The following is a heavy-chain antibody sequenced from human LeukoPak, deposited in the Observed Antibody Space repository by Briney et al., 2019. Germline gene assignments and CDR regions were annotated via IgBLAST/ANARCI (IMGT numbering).Heavy chain of an antibody. J-gene: IGHJ4*02. V-gene: IGHV1-2*02. Sequence: GASVKVSCKASGYTFTGYYMHWVRQAPGQGLEWMGWINPNSGGTNYAQKFQGRVTMTRDTSISTAYMELSRLRSDDTAVYYCAGVTQWLPKLEFDYWGQGALVTVSS. CDR3: AGVTQWLPKLEFDY. D-gene: IGHD6-19*01. CDR1: GYTFTGYY. CDR2: INPNSGGT.